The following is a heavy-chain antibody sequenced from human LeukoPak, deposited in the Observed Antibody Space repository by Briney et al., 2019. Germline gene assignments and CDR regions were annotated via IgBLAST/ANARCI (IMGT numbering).Heavy chain of an antibody. V-gene: IGHV1-2*02. CDR2: INPNSGGT. J-gene: IGHJ5*02. Sequence: ASVKVSCKASGYTFTGYYMHWVRQAPGQGLEWMGWINPNSGGTNYAQKFQGRVTMTRDTSISTAYMELSRLRSDDTAVYYCERVGSLRYCSGGSCYNWFDPWGQGTLVTVSS. D-gene: IGHD2-15*01. CDR3: ERVGSLRYCSGGSCYNWFDP. CDR1: GYTFTGYY.